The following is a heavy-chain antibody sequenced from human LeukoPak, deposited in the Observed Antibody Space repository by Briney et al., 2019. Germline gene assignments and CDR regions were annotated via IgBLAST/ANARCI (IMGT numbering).Heavy chain of an antibody. D-gene: IGHD6-19*01. J-gene: IGHJ4*02. CDR3: TRDSPPSSDWPPLPYY. CDR2: IIPIVDVV. CDR1: GYTFTSYD. V-gene: IGHV1-69*04. Sequence: EASVKVSCKASGYTFTSYDINWVRQAPGQGLEWMGRIIPIVDVVNYAQKFQGRVTISADKSTSTAYMELSSLTIDDMAVYYCTRDSPPSSDWPPLPYYWGQGTLVTVSS.